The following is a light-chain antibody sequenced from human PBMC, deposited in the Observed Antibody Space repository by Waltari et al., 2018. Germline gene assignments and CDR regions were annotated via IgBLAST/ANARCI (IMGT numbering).Light chain of an antibody. Sequence: IVLTQSPGTLSLSPGETATLSCRTSQSLSKRYLALYQQKPDQAPRLLIYGASSRAAGIPDRFSGSGSGTDFTLNITRLEPEDAAVDYCQQYGSSILYTFGQGTKLEIK. V-gene: IGKV3-20*01. J-gene: IGKJ2*01. CDR2: GAS. CDR1: QSLSKRY. CDR3: QQYGSSILYT.